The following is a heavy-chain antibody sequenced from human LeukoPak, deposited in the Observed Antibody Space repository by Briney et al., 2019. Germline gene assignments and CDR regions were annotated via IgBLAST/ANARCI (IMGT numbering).Heavy chain of an antibody. J-gene: IGHJ4*02. D-gene: IGHD2-2*01. Sequence: GGSLRLSCAASGFTFRIYAMKWVRQAPGKGLEWVSAIDGSGRDTYYTDSVKGRFTISRDNSKNTLYLQMHSLRAEDTAVYYCARAAAVCSSTSCYAHYWGQGTLVTVSS. CDR3: ARAAAVCSSTSCYAHY. CDR1: GFTFRIYA. V-gene: IGHV3-23*01. CDR2: IDGSGRDT.